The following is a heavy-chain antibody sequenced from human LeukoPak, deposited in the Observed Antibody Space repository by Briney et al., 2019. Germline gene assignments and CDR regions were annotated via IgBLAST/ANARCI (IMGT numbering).Heavy chain of an antibody. V-gene: IGHV4-34*01. CDR2: INHRGST. CDR1: GGSISSYY. D-gene: IGHD1-26*01. CDR3: ASSVGSTDY. Sequence: SETLSLTCSVSGGSISSYYWSWIRQSPGKGLEWIGEINHRGSTNRNPSLKSRVTLSVDTSKHQFSLKLSSVTAADAAVYYCASSVGSTDYWGQGTLVTVSS. J-gene: IGHJ4*02.